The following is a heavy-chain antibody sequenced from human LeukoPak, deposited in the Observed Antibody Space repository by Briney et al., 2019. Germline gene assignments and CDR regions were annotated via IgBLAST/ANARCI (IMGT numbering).Heavy chain of an antibody. CDR3: ARNYGDPKGEMDY. Sequence: ASETLSLTCTVSGGSVSSGSYYWSWIRQPPGKGLEWIGYIYYSGSTNYNPSLKSRVTISVDTSKNQFSLKLSSVTAADTAVYYCARNYGDPKGEMDYWGQGTLVTVSS. CDR2: IYYSGST. D-gene: IGHD4-17*01. J-gene: IGHJ4*02. CDR1: GGSVSSGSYY. V-gene: IGHV4-61*01.